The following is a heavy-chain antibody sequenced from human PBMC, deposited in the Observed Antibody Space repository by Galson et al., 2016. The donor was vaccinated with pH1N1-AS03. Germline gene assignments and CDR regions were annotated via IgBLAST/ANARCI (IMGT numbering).Heavy chain of an antibody. Sequence: SLRLSCAASGFTFSASNIHWVRQASGKGLEWVGRIRTRDNNYATEYTASVRGRITISRDDSKNTAYLQMNSLKTEDTAVYYCTRQGPTKSDDFDYWGQGNLGTVPP. D-gene: IGHD2-21*02. V-gene: IGHV3-73*01. CDR1: GFTFSASN. CDR2: IRTRDNNYAT. CDR3: TRQGPTKSDDFDY. J-gene: IGHJ4*02.